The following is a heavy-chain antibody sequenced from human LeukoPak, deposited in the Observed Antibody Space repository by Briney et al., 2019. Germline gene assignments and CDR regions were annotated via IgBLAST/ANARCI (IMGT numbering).Heavy chain of an antibody. Sequence: PGGSLRLSCAASGFTFSSYAMHWVRQAPGKGLEWVAVVWYDGSKTYSADSVKGRITISRDDSKNTLYLQMNSLRAEDTAVYYCARGVDYYDSSGTIDYWGQGTPVTVSS. D-gene: IGHD3-22*01. V-gene: IGHV3-33*01. CDR3: ARGVDYYDSSGTIDY. J-gene: IGHJ4*02. CDR1: GFTFSSYA. CDR2: VWYDGSKT.